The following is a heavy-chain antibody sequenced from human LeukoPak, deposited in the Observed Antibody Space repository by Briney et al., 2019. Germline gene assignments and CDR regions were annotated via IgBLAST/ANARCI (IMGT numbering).Heavy chain of an antibody. J-gene: IGHJ6*03. D-gene: IGHD6-19*01. V-gene: IGHV1-69*06. CDR1: GGTFSSYA. CDR2: IIPIFGTA. CDR3: ARGSGWPYYYYYMDV. Sequence: SVNVSCMASGGTFSSYAISWVRQAPGQGLEWMGGIIPIFGTANYAQKFQGRVTITADKSTSTAYMELSSLRSEDTAVYYCARGSGWPYYYYYMDVWGKGTTVTVSS.